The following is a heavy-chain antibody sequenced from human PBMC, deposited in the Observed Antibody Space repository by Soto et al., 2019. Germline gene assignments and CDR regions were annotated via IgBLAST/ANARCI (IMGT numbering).Heavy chain of an antibody. CDR3: ASSGYRSRVDY. J-gene: IGHJ4*02. CDR2: IYLGDSAT. D-gene: IGHD6-19*01. CDR1: GYSFTTYW. V-gene: IGHV5-51*01. Sequence: GESLKISCKGSGYSFTTYWIAWVRQMPGKGLEWMGIIYLGDSATRYSPSFQGQVTISADKSISTAFLQWSSPKASDTAMYYCASSGYRSRVDYWGQGTLVTVSS.